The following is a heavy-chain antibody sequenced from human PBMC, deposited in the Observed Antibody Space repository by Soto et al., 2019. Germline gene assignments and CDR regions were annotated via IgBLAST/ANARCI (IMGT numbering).Heavy chain of an antibody. CDR2: ISNSGRT. CDR1: GGSVRRGNYY. D-gene: IGHD3-10*01. Sequence: QVQLQESGPGLVKPSQTLSLTCTVSGGSVRRGNYYWSWIRQFPGKGLEWIGYISNSGRTHYNPSLMRRITILVDTSKNQFFLELRSVTAADTALYYCARADYATGSYYPDYWGQGTLVTVSS. J-gene: IGHJ4*02. V-gene: IGHV4-31*03. CDR3: ARADYATGSYYPDY.